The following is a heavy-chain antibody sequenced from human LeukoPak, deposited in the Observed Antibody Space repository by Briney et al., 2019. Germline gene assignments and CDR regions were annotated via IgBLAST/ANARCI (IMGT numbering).Heavy chain of an antibody. Sequence: GGSLRLSCAASGFTVSSNYMIWVRQAPGKGLEWVAFIRYDGSNKYYADSVKGRFTISRDNSKNTLYLQMNSLRAEDTAVYYCAKDRDGDYWGGYWGQGTLVTVSS. CDR1: GFTVSSNY. D-gene: IGHD4-17*01. J-gene: IGHJ4*02. V-gene: IGHV3-30*02. CDR2: IRYDGSNK. CDR3: AKDRDGDYWGGY.